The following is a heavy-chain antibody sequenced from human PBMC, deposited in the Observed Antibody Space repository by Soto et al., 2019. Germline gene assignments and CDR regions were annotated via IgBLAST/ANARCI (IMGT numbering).Heavy chain of an antibody. D-gene: IGHD1-1*01. CDR1: GYIFTNYW. Sequence: GESLKISCKASGYIFTNYWIGWVRQMPGKGLEWMGIIYPGDSDTRYNPSFRGQVTISADKSISAAYLQWSSLQASDTAIYYCARHQNGNWALDYWGQGTLVTVSS. J-gene: IGHJ4*02. CDR3: ARHQNGNWALDY. CDR2: IYPGDSDT. V-gene: IGHV5-51*01.